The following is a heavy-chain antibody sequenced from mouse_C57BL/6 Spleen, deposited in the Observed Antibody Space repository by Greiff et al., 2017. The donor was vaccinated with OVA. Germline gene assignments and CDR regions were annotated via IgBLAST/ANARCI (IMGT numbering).Heavy chain of an antibody. CDR2: INPNYGTT. CDR3: ARHLTAQATLYYAMDY. V-gene: IGHV1-39*01. Sequence: VQLPQSGPELVKPGASVKISCKASGYSFTDYNMNWVKQSNGKSLEWIGVINPNYGTTSYNQKFKGKATLTVDQSSSTAYMQRNSLTSEDSAVYDCARHLTAQATLYYAMDYWGQGTSVTVSS. J-gene: IGHJ4*01. CDR1: GYSFTDYN. D-gene: IGHD3-2*02.